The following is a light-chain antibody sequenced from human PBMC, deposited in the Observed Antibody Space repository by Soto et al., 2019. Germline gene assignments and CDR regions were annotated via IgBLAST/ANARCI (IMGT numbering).Light chain of an antibody. J-gene: IGKJ5*01. CDR3: QQLNSYPIT. CDR2: AAS. V-gene: IGKV1-9*01. Sequence: DIQLTQPPSFLSASVGDRVTITCRASQGITNDLAWYQQKPVKAPKLLIYAASTLQSGVPSRFSGSGSGTEVSLTISSLQPEDFATYYCQQLNSYPITFGQGTRLEI. CDR1: QGITND.